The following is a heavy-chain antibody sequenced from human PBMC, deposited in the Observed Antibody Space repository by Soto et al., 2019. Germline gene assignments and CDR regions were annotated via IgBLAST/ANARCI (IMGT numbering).Heavy chain of an antibody. Sequence: SVKVSCKASGGTFSSYAISWVRQAPGQGLERMGGIIPIFGTANYAQKFQGRVTITADESTSTAYMELSSLRSEDTAVYYCTYYYDSSGQEVWFDPWGQGTLVTVSS. D-gene: IGHD3-22*01. J-gene: IGHJ5*02. CDR2: IIPIFGTA. V-gene: IGHV1-69*13. CDR3: TYYYDSSGQEVWFDP. CDR1: GGTFSSYA.